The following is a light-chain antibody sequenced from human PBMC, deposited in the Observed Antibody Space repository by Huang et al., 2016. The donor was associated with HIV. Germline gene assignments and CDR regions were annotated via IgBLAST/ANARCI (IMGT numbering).Light chain of an antibody. CDR3: HHSSSLPYT. J-gene: IGKJ2*01. Sequence: EIVLTQSPDFQSVTPKEKVTIPCRASQSIGSSLQWYQQKPDQSPKLLIKYASQSFSGVPSRFSDIGSGTDFTLTINSLEAEDAATYYCHHSSSLPYTFGQGTKLEIK. V-gene: IGKV6-21*01. CDR2: YAS. CDR1: QSIGSS.